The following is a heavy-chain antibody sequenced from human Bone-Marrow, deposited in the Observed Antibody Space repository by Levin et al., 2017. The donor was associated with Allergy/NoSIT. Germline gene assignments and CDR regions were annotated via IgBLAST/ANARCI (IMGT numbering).Heavy chain of an antibody. CDR3: ARRSGWSAFDI. CDR2: ISSNGGST. V-gene: IGHV3-64*01. D-gene: IGHD6-19*01. Sequence: LSLTCAASGFPFSSYAMHWVRQAPGKGLEYVSAISSNGGSTYYANSVKGRFTISRDNSKNTLYLQMGSLRAEDMAVYYCARRSGWSAFDIWGQGTMVTVSS. J-gene: IGHJ3*02. CDR1: GFPFSSYA.